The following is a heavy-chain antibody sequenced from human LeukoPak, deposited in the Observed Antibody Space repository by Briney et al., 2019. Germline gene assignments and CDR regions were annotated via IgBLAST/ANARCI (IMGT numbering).Heavy chain of an antibody. CDR2: INPSGGST. CDR1: GYTFTSYY. Sequence: GASVKVSCKASGYTFTSYYMHWVRQAPGQGLEWMGIINPSGGSTSYAQKFQGRVTMTRDTSTSTVYMELSSLRSEDTAVYYCARGSTMIVVVTTHFDYWGQGTLVAVSS. V-gene: IGHV1-46*01. CDR3: ARGSTMIVVVTTHFDY. D-gene: IGHD3-22*01. J-gene: IGHJ4*02.